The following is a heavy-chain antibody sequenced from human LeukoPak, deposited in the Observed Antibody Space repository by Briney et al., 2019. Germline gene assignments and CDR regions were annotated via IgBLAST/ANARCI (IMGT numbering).Heavy chain of an antibody. CDR2: IHYSGRT. Sequence: SETLSLTCSVSGGSISRHFRSWIRQPPGKGLDWIAFIHYSGRTKYNPSLQSRVTISIDTSENNSSLKLTSVTAADTAVYYCARLLDNDSSGDPDTFDMWGQGTVVSVSS. CDR1: GGSISRHF. J-gene: IGHJ3*02. D-gene: IGHD3-22*01. CDR3: ARLLDNDSSGDPDTFDM. V-gene: IGHV4-59*11.